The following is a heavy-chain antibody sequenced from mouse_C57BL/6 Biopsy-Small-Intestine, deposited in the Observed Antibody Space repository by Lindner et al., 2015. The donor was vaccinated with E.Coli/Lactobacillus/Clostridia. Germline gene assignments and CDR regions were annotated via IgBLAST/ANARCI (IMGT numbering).Heavy chain of an antibody. J-gene: IGHJ3*01. V-gene: IGHV1-53*01. CDR2: INPNSGGT. D-gene: IGHD5-1*01. Sequence: SVKVSCKASGYTFTSYYIHWVRQAPGQGLEWMGWINPNSGGTTSAQKFQGRVTMTRDTSITTVYMELSGLRSDDTAIYYCAVGSVSVPNALHYWGQGTLVTVS. CDR3: AVGSVSVPNALHY. CDR1: GYTFTSYY.